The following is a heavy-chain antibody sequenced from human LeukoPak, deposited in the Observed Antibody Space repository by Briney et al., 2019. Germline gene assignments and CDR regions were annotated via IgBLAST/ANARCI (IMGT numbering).Heavy chain of an antibody. J-gene: IGHJ4*02. Sequence: SVKVSCKASGGTFSSYAISWVRQAPGQGLEWMGGIIPIFGTANYAQKFQGRVTITAGESTSTAYMELSSLRSEDTAVYYCARDRTFKTTVDSPVVWGQGTLVTVSS. D-gene: IGHD4-23*01. CDR1: GGTFSSYA. CDR3: ARDRTFKTTVDSPVV. V-gene: IGHV1-69*01. CDR2: IIPIFGTA.